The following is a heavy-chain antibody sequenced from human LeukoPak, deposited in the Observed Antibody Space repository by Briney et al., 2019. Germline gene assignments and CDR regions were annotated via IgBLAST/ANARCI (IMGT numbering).Heavy chain of an antibody. CDR1: GGSFSGYY. CDR2: INHSGST. J-gene: IGHJ4*02. D-gene: IGHD1-26*01. CDR3: ARHRTYSGSYRYFDN. V-gene: IGHV4-34*01. Sequence: SETLSLTCAVYGGSFSGYYWSWIRQPPGKGLEWIGEINHSGSTNYNPSLKSRVTISVDTSKNQFSLKLSSVTAADTAVYYCARHRTYSGSYRYFDNWGQGTLVTVSS.